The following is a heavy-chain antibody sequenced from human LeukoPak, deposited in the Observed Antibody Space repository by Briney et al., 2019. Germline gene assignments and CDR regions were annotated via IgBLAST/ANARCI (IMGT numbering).Heavy chain of an antibody. D-gene: IGHD2-15*01. CDR2: FNHSGST. Sequence: SETLSLTCALYGGSFSGYYWSWIRQPPGKGLEWIGEFNHSGSTNYNPSLKSRVTISVDTSKNQFSLKLSSVTAADTAVYYCASDPDCSGGSCHTGFIDYWGQGTLVTVSS. CDR1: GGSFSGYY. CDR3: ASDPDCSGGSCHTGFIDY. V-gene: IGHV4-34*01. J-gene: IGHJ4*02.